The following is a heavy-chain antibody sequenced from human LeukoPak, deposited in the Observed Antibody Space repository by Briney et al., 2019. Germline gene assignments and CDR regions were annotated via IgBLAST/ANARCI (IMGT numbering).Heavy chain of an antibody. CDR3: ARKQRNAFDI. J-gene: IGHJ3*02. Sequence: GGSLRLSCAASGFTFSGYAMNWVRQAPGKGLQWVSTMSGSGGRTDYADSVKGRFTISRDNSRNTLYLQMNSLRAEDTAVYYCARKQRNAFDIWGQGTMVTVSS. CDR2: MSGSGGRT. CDR1: GFTFSGYA. V-gene: IGHV3-23*01. D-gene: IGHD6-25*01.